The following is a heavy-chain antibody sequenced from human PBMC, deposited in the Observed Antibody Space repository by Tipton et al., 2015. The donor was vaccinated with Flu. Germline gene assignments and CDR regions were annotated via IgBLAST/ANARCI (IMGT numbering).Heavy chain of an antibody. CDR2: ISSSSSYI. CDR3: ARGLLWDVAGDDAFDI. J-gene: IGHJ3*02. Sequence: SLRLSCTASGFTFSSYSMNWVRQAPGKGLEWVSSISSSSSYIYYADSVKGRFTISRDDAKNSLYLQMNSLRAEDTAVYYCARGLLWDVAGDDAFDIWGQGTMATVPS. CDR1: GFTFSSYS. V-gene: IGHV3-21*01. D-gene: IGHD1-26*01.